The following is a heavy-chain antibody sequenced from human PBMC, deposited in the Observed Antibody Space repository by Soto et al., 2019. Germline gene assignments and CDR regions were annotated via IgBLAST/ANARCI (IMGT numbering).Heavy chain of an antibody. Sequence: GASVKVSCKASGYTFTSYGISWVRQAPGQGLEWMGWISAYNGNTNYAQKLQGRVTMTTDTSTSTAYMELRSLRSDDTAVYYCARAAYDFWSGYPPDYWGQGTLVTVSS. J-gene: IGHJ4*02. V-gene: IGHV1-18*01. CDR2: ISAYNGNT. D-gene: IGHD3-3*01. CDR1: GYTFTSYG. CDR3: ARAAYDFWSGYPPDY.